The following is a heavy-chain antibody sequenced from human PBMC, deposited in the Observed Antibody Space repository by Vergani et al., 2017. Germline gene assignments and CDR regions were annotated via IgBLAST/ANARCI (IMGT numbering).Heavy chain of an antibody. J-gene: IGHJ4*02. V-gene: IGHV2-26*01. CDR3: SQGSSWGGNFDY. CDR2: IFSNDEK. Sequence: VTLKESGPVLVKPTETLTLTCTVSGFSLSTARMGVIWIRQPPGKALEWLAHIFSNDEKSYRPSLKSRLTITKDTSKNQVVLTMTNMDPVDTATYYCSQGSSWGGNFDYWGQGTLVTVSS. CDR1: GFSLSTARMG. D-gene: IGHD6-13*01.